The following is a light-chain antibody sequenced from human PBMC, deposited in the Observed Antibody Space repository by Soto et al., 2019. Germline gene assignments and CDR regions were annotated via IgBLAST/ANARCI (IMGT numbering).Light chain of an antibody. Sequence: DIVLTQSPGTLSLSPGERATLSCRASQSVSSSYLAWYQQKPGQAPRLLIYGVSIRATGIPDRFSGRGSGTDFTLTNSTSEPEDFAVYYCQQYGSSPLTFGGGTKVYIK. J-gene: IGKJ4*01. CDR1: QSVSSSY. CDR2: GVS. CDR3: QQYGSSPLT. V-gene: IGKV3-20*01.